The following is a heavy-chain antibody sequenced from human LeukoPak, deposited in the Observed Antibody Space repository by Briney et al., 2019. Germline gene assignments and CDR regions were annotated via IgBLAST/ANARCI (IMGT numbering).Heavy chain of an antibody. Sequence: AGRSLRLFHAASGFTVTSYETNWVRQAPGEGMGWDSYIGSGGSNIYYADSVKGRFTISRDNAKNSLCLQMHRLRAEDTAVYYCARVLRYCSGGNCYSGGLGYMDVWVKGTTVTISS. CDR1: GFTVTSYE. CDR3: ARVLRYCSGGNCYSGGLGYMDV. V-gene: IGHV3-48*03. D-gene: IGHD2-15*01. J-gene: IGHJ6*03. CDR2: IGSGGSNI.